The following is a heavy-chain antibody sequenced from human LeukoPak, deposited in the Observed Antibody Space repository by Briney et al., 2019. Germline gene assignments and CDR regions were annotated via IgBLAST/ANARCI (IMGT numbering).Heavy chain of an antibody. Sequence: PGGSLRLSCAGAGFTFDDSVMHWVRQAPGKGLEWVSVIYSGGSTYYADSVKGRFTISRHNSKNTLYLQMNSLRAEDTAVYYCARDGPGGVINFGGQGTLVTVSS. CDR3: ARDGPGGVINF. J-gene: IGHJ4*02. D-gene: IGHD3-16*02. V-gene: IGHV3-53*04. CDR1: GFTFDDSV. CDR2: IYSGGST.